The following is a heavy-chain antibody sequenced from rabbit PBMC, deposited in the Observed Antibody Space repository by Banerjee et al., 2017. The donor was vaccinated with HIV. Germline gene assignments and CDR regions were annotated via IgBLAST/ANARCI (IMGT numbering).Heavy chain of an antibody. J-gene: IGHJ4*01. CDR3: ARDLAGAIGWNFNL. Sequence: QSLEESGGDLVKPGASLTLTCTASGFSFSSGYDMCWVRQAPGKGLEWIACIYVGSSGSTYYASWAKGRLTISKTSSTTVTLQMTSLTAADTATYFCARDLAGAIGWNFNLRGPGTLVTVS. CDR1: GFSFSSGYD. V-gene: IGHV1S40*01. CDR2: IYVGSSGST. D-gene: IGHD4-1*01.